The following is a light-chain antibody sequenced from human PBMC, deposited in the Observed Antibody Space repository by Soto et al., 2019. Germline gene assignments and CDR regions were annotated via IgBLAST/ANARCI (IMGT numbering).Light chain of an antibody. CDR1: QSISSW. CDR3: QQYNSYSVT. J-gene: IGKJ5*01. V-gene: IGKV1-5*01. CDR2: DAS. Sequence: DIQMTQSPSTLSASVGDRVTITCRASQSISSWLACYQQKPGKAPKLLIYDASSLESGVPSGFRGSGSGTEFTLTIISLQPDQLASYSCQQYNSYSVTFGQGTRLEIK.